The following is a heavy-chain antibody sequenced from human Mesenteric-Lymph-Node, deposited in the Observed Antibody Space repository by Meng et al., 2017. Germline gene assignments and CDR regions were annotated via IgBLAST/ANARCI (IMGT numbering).Heavy chain of an antibody. CDR2: IYNSGST. J-gene: IGHJ6*02. CDR1: GDSISSYY. Sequence: SETLSLTCTVSGDSISSYYWSWIRQPPGKGLEWIAYIYNSGSTSYNPSLKSRVTMSVDTSKNQLSLKLSSVTAADTAVYYCARAPRTYCSSTSCLYYYYGMDVWGQGTTVTVSS. D-gene: IGHD2-2*01. V-gene: IGHV4-59*08. CDR3: ARAPRTYCSSTSCLYYYYGMDV.